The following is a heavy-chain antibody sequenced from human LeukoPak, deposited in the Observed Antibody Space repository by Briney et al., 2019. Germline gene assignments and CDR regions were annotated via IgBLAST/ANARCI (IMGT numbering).Heavy chain of an antibody. CDR3: ASQGYYDSSPFDP. V-gene: IGHV4-39*01. CDR1: GASISSSNSY. Sequence: PSETLSLTCTVSGASISSSNSYWGWIRQPPGKGLEWIGSIFYSGSTYYNPSLKSRVTISIVASKNQFPLKLSSVTAADTAVYYCASQGYYDSSPFDPWGQGTLVTVSS. D-gene: IGHD3-22*01. J-gene: IGHJ5*02. CDR2: IFYSGST.